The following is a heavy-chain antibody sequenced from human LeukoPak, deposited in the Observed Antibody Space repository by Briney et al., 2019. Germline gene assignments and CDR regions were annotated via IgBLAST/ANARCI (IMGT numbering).Heavy chain of an antibody. J-gene: IGHJ6*03. Sequence: GGSLRLSCAASGFTFSSYWMSRVRQAPGKGLEWVANIKQDGSEKYYVDSVKGRFTISRDNAKNSLYLQMNSLRAEDTAVYYCARDPDPAYYYVSSGYMDVWGKGTTVTVSS. V-gene: IGHV3-7*01. CDR3: ARDPDPAYYYVSSGYMDV. CDR2: IKQDGSEK. CDR1: GFTFSSYW. D-gene: IGHD3-22*01.